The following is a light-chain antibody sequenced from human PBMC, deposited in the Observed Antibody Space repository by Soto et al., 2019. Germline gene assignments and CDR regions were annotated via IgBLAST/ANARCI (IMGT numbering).Light chain of an antibody. CDR1: QSVSISY. CDR2: GAS. CDR3: QQYGSSTWT. Sequence: EIVLTQSPGALSLSPGERATLSCRASQSVSISYLAWYQQKPGQAPRLLIYGASSRATGIPDRFRGSGSGTDFTLTISRLEPEDFAVHYCQQYGSSTWTFGQGTKVDIK. V-gene: IGKV3-20*01. J-gene: IGKJ1*01.